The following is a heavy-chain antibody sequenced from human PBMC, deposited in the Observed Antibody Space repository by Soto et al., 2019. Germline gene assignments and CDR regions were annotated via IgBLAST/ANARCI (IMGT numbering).Heavy chain of an antibody. Sequence: NPSETLSLTCAVSGYSISSGYYWGWIRQPPGKGLEWIGSIYHSGSTYYNPSLKSRVTISVDTSKNQFSLKLSSVTAADTAVYYCARDCGGDCYTVGYYYYGMDVWGQGTTVTVSS. V-gene: IGHV4-38-2*02. D-gene: IGHD2-21*02. CDR3: ARDCGGDCYTVGYYYYGMDV. CDR1: GYSISSGYY. CDR2: IYHSGST. J-gene: IGHJ6*02.